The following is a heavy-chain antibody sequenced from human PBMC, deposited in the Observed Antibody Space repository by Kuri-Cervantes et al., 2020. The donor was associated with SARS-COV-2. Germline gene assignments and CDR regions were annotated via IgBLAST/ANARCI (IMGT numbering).Heavy chain of an antibody. J-gene: IGHJ3*02. CDR1: CYTFTSYG. CDR2: IIPIFGTA. CDR3: ARDPNFIGVVPAAIPGAFDI. Sequence: SVKVCCKASCYTFTSYGISWVRQAPGQGLKWMGGIIPIFGTANYAQKFQGRVTITADESTSTADMELCSLRSEDTAVYHCARDPNFIGVVPAAIPGAFDIWGQGTMVTVSS. V-gene: IGHV1-69*13. D-gene: IGHD2-2*01.